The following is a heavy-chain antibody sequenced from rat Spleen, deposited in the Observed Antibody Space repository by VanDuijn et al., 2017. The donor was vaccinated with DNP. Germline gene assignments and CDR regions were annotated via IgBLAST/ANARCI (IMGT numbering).Heavy chain of an antibody. J-gene: IGHJ2*01. CDR1: GVTFSDYS. V-gene: IGHV5S10*01. Sequence: EVKLVESGGGLVQPGRSLKLSCAASGVTFSDYSMAWVRQAPKKGLEWVATIVYDGSSSYYRDSVKGRFTISRDNAKSTLYLQMNSLRSEDTATYYCKVGARYWGQGVMVTVSS. D-gene: IGHD5-1*01. CDR2: IVYDGSSS. CDR3: KVGARY.